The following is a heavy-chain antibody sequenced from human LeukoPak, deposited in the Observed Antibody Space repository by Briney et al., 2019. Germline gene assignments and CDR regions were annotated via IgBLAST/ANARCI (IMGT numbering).Heavy chain of an antibody. CDR1: GGSISSYY. Sequence: SETLSLTCTVSGGSISSYYWSWPPQPPGEGLEYIGYMYYSGSTNYNPSLNSRVTVSVATSKHQFSLRLHSVAAADTAVYYCAGEGSSSYRYYFDYWGQGTLVTVSS. CDR3: AGEGSSSYRYYFDY. V-gene: IGHV4-59*01. J-gene: IGHJ4*02. CDR2: MYYSGST. D-gene: IGHD1-26*01.